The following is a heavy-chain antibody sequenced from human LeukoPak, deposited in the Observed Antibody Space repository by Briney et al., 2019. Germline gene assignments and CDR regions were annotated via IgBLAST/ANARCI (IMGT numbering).Heavy chain of an antibody. CDR1: GYTFTSYG. CDR2: ISAYNGNT. Sequence: ASVEASCKASGYTFTSYGISWVRQAPGQGPEWMGWISAYNGNTNYAQKLQGRVTMTTDTSTSTAYMELRSLRSDDTAVYYCARDIGYSSGPSGFDYWGQGTLVTVSS. CDR3: ARDIGYSSGPSGFDY. V-gene: IGHV1-18*01. D-gene: IGHD6-19*01. J-gene: IGHJ4*02.